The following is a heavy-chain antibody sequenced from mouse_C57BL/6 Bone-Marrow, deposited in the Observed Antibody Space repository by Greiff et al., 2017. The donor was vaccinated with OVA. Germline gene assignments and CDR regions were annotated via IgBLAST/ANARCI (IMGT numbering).Heavy chain of an antibody. CDR1: GYTFTSYW. J-gene: IGHJ4*01. Sequence: QVQLQQPGAELVMPGASVKLSCKASGYTFTSYWMHWVKQRPGQGLEWIGEIDPSDSYTNYNQKFKGKSTLTVDKSSSTAYMQLSGLTSEDSAVYYCARSYGLDYWGQGTSVTVSA. CDR2: IDPSDSYT. V-gene: IGHV1-69*01. CDR3: ARSYGLDY.